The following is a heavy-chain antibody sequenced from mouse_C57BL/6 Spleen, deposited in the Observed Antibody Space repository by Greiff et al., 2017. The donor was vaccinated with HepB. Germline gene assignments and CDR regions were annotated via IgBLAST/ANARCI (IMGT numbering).Heavy chain of an antibody. J-gene: IGHJ4*01. CDR1: GYTFTSYT. Sequence: QVHVKQSGAELARPGASVKMSCKASGYTFTSYTMHWVKQRPGQGLEWIGYINPSSGYTKYNQKFKDKATLTADKSSSTAYMQLSSLTSEDSAVYYCARTYYDYDGYAMDYWGQGTSVTVSS. V-gene: IGHV1-4*01. CDR2: INPSSGYT. D-gene: IGHD2-4*01. CDR3: ARTYYDYDGYAMDY.